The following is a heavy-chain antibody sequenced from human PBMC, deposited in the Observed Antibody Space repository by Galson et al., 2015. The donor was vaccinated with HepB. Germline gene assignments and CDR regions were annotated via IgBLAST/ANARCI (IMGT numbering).Heavy chain of an antibody. D-gene: IGHD6-19*01. Sequence: SLGLSCAASGFTFSSYAMSWVRQAPGKGLEWVSAISGSGGSTYYADSVKGRFTISRDNSKNTLYLQMNSLRAEDTAVYYCAKPPYSSGWYPWYFDYWGQGTLVTVSS. CDR2: ISGSGGST. CDR3: AKPPYSSGWYPWYFDY. V-gene: IGHV3-23*01. J-gene: IGHJ4*02. CDR1: GFTFSSYA.